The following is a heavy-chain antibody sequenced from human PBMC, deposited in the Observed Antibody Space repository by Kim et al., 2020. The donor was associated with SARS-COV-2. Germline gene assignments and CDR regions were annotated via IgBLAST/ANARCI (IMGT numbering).Heavy chain of an antibody. V-gene: IGHV3-33*01. J-gene: IGHJ4*02. Sequence: GGSLRLSCAGSGFTFRNYGIHWVRQDPGKGLEWVAIIWYDGSNKYYADSVKGRFTISRDNSKDTVYLQMSSLRAEDTAIYYCARGDGSGSSYFDLWGQGTLVTVTS. CDR1: GFTFRNYG. CDR2: IWYDGSNK. D-gene: IGHD3-3*01. CDR3: ARGDGSGSSYFDL.